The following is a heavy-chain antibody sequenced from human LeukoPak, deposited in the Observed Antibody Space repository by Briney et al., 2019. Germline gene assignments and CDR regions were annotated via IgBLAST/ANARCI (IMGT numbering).Heavy chain of an antibody. CDR3: ASDTRDTAMDGYYYYYMDV. D-gene: IGHD5-18*01. J-gene: IGHJ6*03. V-gene: IGHV1-69*06. Sequence: GSSVKVSCKASGGTFSSYAINWVRQAPGQGLEWMGGIIPIFGTANYAQKFQGRVTITADKSTSTAYMELSSLRSEDTAVYYCASDTRDTAMDGYYYYYMDVWGKGTTVTVSS. CDR1: GGTFSSYA. CDR2: IIPIFGTA.